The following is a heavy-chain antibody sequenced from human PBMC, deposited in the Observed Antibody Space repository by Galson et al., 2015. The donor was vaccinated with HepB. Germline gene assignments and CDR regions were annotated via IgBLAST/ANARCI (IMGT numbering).Heavy chain of an antibody. V-gene: IGHV3-23*01. Sequence: SLRLSCAVSGFTFSSYGMTWVRQAPGKGLEWVSTITRTGGTTYYADSVKGRFTISRDNSKNTLFLQMNSLRAEDTAVYFCAKDLTGDEDNWDHWGQGTLVTVFS. CDR2: ITRTGGTT. CDR3: AKDLTGDEDNWDH. D-gene: IGHD1-1*01. J-gene: IGHJ4*02. CDR1: GFTFSSYG.